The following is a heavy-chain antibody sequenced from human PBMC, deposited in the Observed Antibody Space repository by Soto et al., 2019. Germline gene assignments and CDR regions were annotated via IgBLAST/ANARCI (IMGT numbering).Heavy chain of an antibody. CDR1: GGSISSSSYY. Sequence: SETLSLTCTVSGGSISSSSYYWGWIRQPPGKGLEWIGSIYYSGSTYYNPSLKSRVTISVDTSKNQFSLKLSSVTAADTAVYYCASSLFNWFDPWGQGTLVTVSS. V-gene: IGHV4-39*01. J-gene: IGHJ5*02. D-gene: IGHD3-3*02. CDR3: ASSLFNWFDP. CDR2: IYYSGST.